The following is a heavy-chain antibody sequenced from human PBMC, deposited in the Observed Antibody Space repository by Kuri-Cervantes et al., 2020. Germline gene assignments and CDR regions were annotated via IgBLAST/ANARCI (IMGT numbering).Heavy chain of an antibody. Sequence: GSLRLSCTVSGYSISSGYYWGWIRQPPGKGLEWIGSIYHSGSTSYNTSLKSRVTISVDTSKNQFSLKLSSVTAADTAVYYCARGLTGHRYYYYYYMDVWGKGTTVTVSS. CDR1: GYSISSGYY. J-gene: IGHJ6*03. D-gene: IGHD4-11*01. CDR2: IYHSGST. CDR3: ARGLTGHRYYYYYYMDV. V-gene: IGHV4-38-2*02.